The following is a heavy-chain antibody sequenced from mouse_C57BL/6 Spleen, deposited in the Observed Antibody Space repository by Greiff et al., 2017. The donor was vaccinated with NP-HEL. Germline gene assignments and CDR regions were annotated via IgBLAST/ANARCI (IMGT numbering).Heavy chain of an antibody. V-gene: IGHV1-53*01. CDR3: ARADYYGSSYETDWYFDV. D-gene: IGHD1-1*01. J-gene: IGHJ1*03. CDR1: GYTFTSYW. Sequence: QVQLQQPGTELVKPGASGYTFTSYWMHWVKQRPGQGLEWIGNINPSNGGTNYNEKFKSKATLTVDKSSSTAYMQLSSLTSEDSAVYYCARADYYGSSYETDWYFDVWGTGTTVTVSS. CDR2: INPSNGGT.